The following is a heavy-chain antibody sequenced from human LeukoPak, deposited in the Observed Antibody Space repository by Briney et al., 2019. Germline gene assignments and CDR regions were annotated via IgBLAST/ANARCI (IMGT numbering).Heavy chain of an antibody. D-gene: IGHD6-19*01. CDR2: ISYSGST. CDR1: AGSISGFF. V-gene: IGHV4-59*08. CDR3: AQTTGWPGFDF. J-gene: IGHJ4*02. Sequence: PSETLSLTCTVSAGSISGFFWSWIRQPPGKGLEWIGYISYSGSTNYNPSLTSRVTISVDTSKNQFSLRMTSVTAADTAIYYCAQTTGWPGFDFWGPGALVTVSS.